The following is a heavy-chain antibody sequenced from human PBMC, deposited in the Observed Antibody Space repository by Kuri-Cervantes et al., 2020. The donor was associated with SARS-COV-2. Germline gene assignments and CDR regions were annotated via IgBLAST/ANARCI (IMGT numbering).Heavy chain of an antibody. CDR2: ISSSGSTI. CDR1: GFTFSSYA. Sequence: GESLKISCAASGFTFSSYAMSWVRQAPGKGLEWVSYISSSGSTIYYADSVKGRFTISRDNAKNSLYPQMNSLRAEDTAVYYCASQDIVVVPAANAFDIWGQGTMVTVSS. J-gene: IGHJ3*02. CDR3: ASQDIVVVPAANAFDI. V-gene: IGHV3-48*03. D-gene: IGHD2-2*01.